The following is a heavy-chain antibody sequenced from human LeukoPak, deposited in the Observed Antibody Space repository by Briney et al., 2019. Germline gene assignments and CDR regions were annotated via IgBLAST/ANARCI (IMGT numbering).Heavy chain of an antibody. J-gene: IGHJ4*02. CDR3: TRAPYSSGWYTVDF. D-gene: IGHD6-19*01. V-gene: IGHV3-21*01. CDR1: GFTFSSNA. CDR2: ISMSSTYI. Sequence: GGSLRLSCAASGFTFSSNAMNWVRQAPGKGLEWVSSISMSSTYIYYADSVKGRFTISRDNAKNSLYLQMDSLRDEDTAVCYCTRAPYSSGWYTVDFWGQGTLVTVSS.